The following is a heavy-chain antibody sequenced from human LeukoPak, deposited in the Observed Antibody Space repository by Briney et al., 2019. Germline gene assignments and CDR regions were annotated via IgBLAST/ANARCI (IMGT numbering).Heavy chain of an antibody. J-gene: IGHJ4*02. CDR1: GFTLSNYA. V-gene: IGHV3-30-3*01. D-gene: IGHD3-22*01. CDR2: VSYDGSTE. Sequence: GRSLRLSCAASGFTLSNYAMHWVRQAPGKGLEWVAVVSYDGSTEYYADSVKGRFTISRDNSKSTLYLQMNSLRAEDTAVYYCAREGDEDYYDSSGFDYWGQGTLVTVSS. CDR3: AREGDEDYYDSSGFDY.